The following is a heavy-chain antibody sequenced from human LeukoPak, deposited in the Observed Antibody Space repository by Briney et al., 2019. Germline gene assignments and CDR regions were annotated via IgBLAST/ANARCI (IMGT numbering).Heavy chain of an antibody. CDR3: ARGATDTSRYYWGFCYFDS. Sequence: PSETLSLTCAVYGGSFSGYYWSWIRQTPGKGLEWIGDINHSGSAKYNPSLKNRLSISLDASRNQVSLDLTSVTAADTAVYYCARGATDTSRYYWGFCYFDSWGQGTLVTVSS. D-gene: IGHD3-22*01. CDR2: INHSGSA. CDR1: GGSFSGYY. V-gene: IGHV4-34*01. J-gene: IGHJ4*02.